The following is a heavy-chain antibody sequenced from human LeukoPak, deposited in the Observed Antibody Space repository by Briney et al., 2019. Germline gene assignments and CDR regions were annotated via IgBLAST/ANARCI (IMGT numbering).Heavy chain of an antibody. CDR3: ARRYYYGSGSYYPYYFDF. V-gene: IGHV1-18*01. J-gene: IGHJ4*02. D-gene: IGHD3-10*01. CDR1: GYTFTSYG. Sequence: ASVKVSCKASGYTFTSYGISWVRQAPGQGLEWMGWISAYNGNINYAQKLQGRVTMTPDTSTSTAYMELRSLSSDDTAVYYCARRYYYGSGSYYPYYFDFWGQGTLVTVSS. CDR2: ISAYNGNI.